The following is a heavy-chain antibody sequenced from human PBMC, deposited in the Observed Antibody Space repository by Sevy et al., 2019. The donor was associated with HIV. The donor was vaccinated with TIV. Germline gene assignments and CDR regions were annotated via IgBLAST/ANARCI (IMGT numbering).Heavy chain of an antibody. CDR2: IYYSGST. CDR3: ARDCSGGSGYSFKGSDYYYDGMDV. J-gene: IGHJ6*02. CDR1: GGSISSGGYY. Sequence: SETLSLTCTVSGGSISSGGYYWSWIRQHPGKGLEWIGYIYYSGSTYYNPSLKSRVTISVDTSKNQFSLKLSSVTAADTAVYYCARDCSGGSGYSFKGSDYYYDGMDVWGQGTTVTVSS. V-gene: IGHV4-31*03. D-gene: IGHD2-15*01.